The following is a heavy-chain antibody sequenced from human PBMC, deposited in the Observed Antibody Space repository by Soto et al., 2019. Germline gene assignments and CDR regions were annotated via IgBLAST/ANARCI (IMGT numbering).Heavy chain of an antibody. CDR3: TTEWLLPQGYYYYYMDV. CDR1: GFTFSNAW. Sequence: GGSLRLSCAASGFTFSNAWMSWVRQAPGKGLEWVGRIKSKTDGGTTDYAAPVKGRFTISRDDSKNTLYLQMNSLKTEDTAVYYCTTEWLLPQGYYYYYMDVWGKGTTVTVSS. D-gene: IGHD3-22*01. J-gene: IGHJ6*03. CDR2: IKSKTDGGTT. V-gene: IGHV3-15*01.